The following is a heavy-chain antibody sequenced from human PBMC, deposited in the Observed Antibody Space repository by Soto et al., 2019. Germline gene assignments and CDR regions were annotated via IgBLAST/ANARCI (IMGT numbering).Heavy chain of an antibody. CDR3: ASRFYEILTGLDY. CDR1: GFTFSSYA. D-gene: IGHD3-9*01. V-gene: IGHV3-23*01. CDR2: VSGSGGTT. J-gene: IGHJ4*02. Sequence: GGSLRLSCAASGFTFSSYAMNWVRQAPGKGLEWVSSVSGSGGTTYYADSVKGRFTISRDNSKNTLYLQMNSLRAEDTAVYYCASRFYEILTGLDYWGQGTLVTVSS.